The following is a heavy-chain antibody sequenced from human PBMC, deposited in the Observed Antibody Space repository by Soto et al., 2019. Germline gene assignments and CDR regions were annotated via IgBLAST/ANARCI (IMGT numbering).Heavy chain of an antibody. J-gene: IGHJ3*02. CDR2: IYYSGST. V-gene: IGHV4-39*01. D-gene: IGHD5-18*01. CDR3: ASRIQLWLHLSAFDI. CDR1: GGSISSSSYY. Sequence: PSETLSLTCTVSGGSISSSSYYWGWIRQPPGKGLERIGSIYYSGSTYYNPSLKSRVTISVDTSKNQFSLKLSSVTAADTAVYYCASRIQLWLHLSAFDIWGQGTMVTVSS.